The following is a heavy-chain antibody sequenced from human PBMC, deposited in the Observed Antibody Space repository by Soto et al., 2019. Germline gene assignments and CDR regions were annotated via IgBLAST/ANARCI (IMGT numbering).Heavy chain of an antibody. CDR1: GGSISSYY. J-gene: IGHJ4*02. D-gene: IGHD3-9*01. CDR2: IYYSGST. V-gene: IGHV4-59*08. CDR3: ARHYDILTGYYIPYYFDY. Sequence: QVQLQESGPGLVKPSETLSLTCTVSGGSISSYYWSWIRQPPGKGLEWIGYIYYSGSTNYNPSLKSRVTISVDTSKNQFPLKLSSVTAADTAVYYCARHYDILTGYYIPYYFDYWGQGTLVTVSS.